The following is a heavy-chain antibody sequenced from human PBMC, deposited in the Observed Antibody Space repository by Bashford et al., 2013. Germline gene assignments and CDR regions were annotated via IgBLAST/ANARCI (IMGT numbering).Heavy chain of an antibody. Sequence: VRQAPGRGLEWVSLIYTDGNTVYADSVRGRFTISRDISKNTLHLQMNSLSAEDTAVYYCSRDPDRRSDYWGQGTLVTVSS. V-gene: IGHV3-66*01. CDR2: IYTDGNT. J-gene: IGHJ4*02. CDR3: SRDPDRRSDY.